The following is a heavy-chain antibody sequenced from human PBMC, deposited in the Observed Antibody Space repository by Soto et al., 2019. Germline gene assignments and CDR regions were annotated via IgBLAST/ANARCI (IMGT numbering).Heavy chain of an antibody. CDR3: AREIGYSSGWYTSYYYYGMDV. V-gene: IGHV1-46*01. CDR2: INPSGGST. Sequence: GASVKVSCKASGYTFTSYYMHWVRQAPGQGLEWMGIINPSGGSTSYAQKFQGRVTMTRDTSTSTVYMELSSLRSEDTAVYYCAREIGYSSGWYTSYYYYGMDVWGQGTTVTVSS. CDR1: GYTFTSYY. J-gene: IGHJ6*02. D-gene: IGHD6-19*01.